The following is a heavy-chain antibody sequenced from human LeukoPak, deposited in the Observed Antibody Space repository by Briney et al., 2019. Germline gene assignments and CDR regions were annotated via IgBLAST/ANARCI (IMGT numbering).Heavy chain of an antibody. CDR2: IYYNGNT. CDR3: ARTVGTHRFDY. D-gene: IGHD4-23*01. CDR1: GGSISSSDYY. V-gene: IGHV4-39*01. Sequence: SETLSLTCTVSGGSISSSDYYWGWIRQPPGERLEWIGTIYYNGNTYYNPSLQSRVIISVDTSKNQFSLKLTSVTAPDAAVYYCARTVGTHRFDYWGQGILVTVSS. J-gene: IGHJ4*02.